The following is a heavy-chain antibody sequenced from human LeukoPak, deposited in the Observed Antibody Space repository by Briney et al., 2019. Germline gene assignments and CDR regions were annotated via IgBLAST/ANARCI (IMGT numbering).Heavy chain of an antibody. D-gene: IGHD3-22*01. CDR2: ISYDGSNQ. CDR1: GFTFSSYA. V-gene: IGHV3-30*04. J-gene: IGHJ4*02. Sequence: GGSLRLSCAASGFTFSSYAMHWVRQAPGKGLEWVAVISYDGSNQYYADKVKGRFTISIDNSKHTLYLHMNSLRAEDTAVYYCAKDLWYYYDSSGFFDYWGQGTLVTVSS. CDR3: AKDLWYYYDSSGFFDY.